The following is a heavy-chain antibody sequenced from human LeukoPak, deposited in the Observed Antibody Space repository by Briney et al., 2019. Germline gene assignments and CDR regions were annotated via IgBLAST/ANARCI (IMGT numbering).Heavy chain of an antibody. CDR3: AKGSADYYDSSGYYNAFDI. D-gene: IGHD3-22*01. CDR2: ISWNSGSI. J-gene: IGHJ3*02. CDR1: GFTFDDYA. Sequence: GRSLRLSCAASGFTFDDYAMHWARQAPGKGLEWASGISWNSGSIGYADSVKGRFTISRDNAKNSLYLQMNSLRAEDTALYYCAKGSADYYDSSGYYNAFDIWGQGTMVTVSS. V-gene: IGHV3-9*01.